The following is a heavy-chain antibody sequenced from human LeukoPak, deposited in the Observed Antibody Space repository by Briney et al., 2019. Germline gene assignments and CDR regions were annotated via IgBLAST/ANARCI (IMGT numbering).Heavy chain of an antibody. CDR1: GFTFDNYA. CDR2: ISDDGSRQ. V-gene: IGHV3-30*15. J-gene: IGHJ4*02. Sequence: GGSLRLSCAASGFTFDNYAMHWVRQAPGKGLEWVAVISDDGSRQHYADFLEGRFTITRDNSKNTVSLQISSLTSEDTAVYFCAREQPGDGWSGFDYWGQGTLVTVSS. D-gene: IGHD6-19*01. CDR3: AREQPGDGWSGFDY.